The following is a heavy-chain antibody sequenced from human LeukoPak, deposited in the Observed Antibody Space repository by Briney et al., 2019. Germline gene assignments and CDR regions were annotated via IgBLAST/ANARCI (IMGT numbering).Heavy chain of an antibody. CDR1: GFTVSSNY. D-gene: IGHD6-19*01. CDR3: ARLTVSGQLDY. Sequence: PGGSLRLSCAASGFTVSSNYMNWVRRAPGKGLEWVSVIYSDGSTYYSDDSVGSWIIFRGNYANTLYLQKNNLRVEDDTTYYCARLTVSGQLDYWGQGTLVIVSA. J-gene: IGHJ4*02. CDR2: IYSDGST. V-gene: IGHV3-66*01.